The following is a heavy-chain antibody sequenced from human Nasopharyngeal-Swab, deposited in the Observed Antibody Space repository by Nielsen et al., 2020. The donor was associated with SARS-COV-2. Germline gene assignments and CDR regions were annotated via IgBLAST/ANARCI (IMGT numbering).Heavy chain of an antibody. J-gene: IGHJ3*02. CDR1: GYSFTSYW. D-gene: IGHD6-6*01. CDR3: ARDEGVYSSSSRGAFDI. CDR2: IYPGDSDT. Sequence: GESLKISCKGSGYSFTSYWIGWVRQMPGNGLEWMGIIYPGDSDTRYSPSFQGQVTISADKSISTAYLQWSSLKASDTAMYYCARDEGVYSSSSRGAFDIWGQGTMVTVSS. V-gene: IGHV5-51*01.